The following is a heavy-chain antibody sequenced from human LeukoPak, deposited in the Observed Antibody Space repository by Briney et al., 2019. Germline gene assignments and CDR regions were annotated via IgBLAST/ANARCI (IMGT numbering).Heavy chain of an antibody. CDR2: INPNSGST. J-gene: IGHJ4*02. V-gene: IGHV1-2*02. D-gene: IGHD6-13*01. Sequence: ASVKVSCKASGYTFTGYYMHWVRQAPGQGLEWMGWINPNSGSTNYAQKFQGRVTMTRDTSISTAYMELSRLRSDDTAVYYCARDPSSSWYGGFDYWGQGTLVTVSS. CDR3: ARDPSSSWYGGFDY. CDR1: GYTFTGYY.